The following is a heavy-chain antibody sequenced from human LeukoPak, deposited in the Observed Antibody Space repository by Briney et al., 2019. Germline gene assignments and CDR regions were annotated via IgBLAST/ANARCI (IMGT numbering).Heavy chain of an antibody. Sequence: SETLSLTCSVSGYSISSGYYWGWIRQPPGKGLEWIGSTFHSGSTYYNSSLKSRVTISVDTSKNQFSLKLSSVTAADTAVYYCARRSGSGSLDYWGQGTLVTVSS. CDR1: GYSISSGYY. J-gene: IGHJ4*02. D-gene: IGHD3-10*01. CDR2: TFHSGST. CDR3: ARRSGSGSLDY. V-gene: IGHV4-38-2*02.